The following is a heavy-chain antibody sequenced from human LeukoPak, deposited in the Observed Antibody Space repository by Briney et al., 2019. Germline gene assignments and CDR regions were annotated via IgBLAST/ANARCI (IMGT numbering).Heavy chain of an antibody. V-gene: IGHV3-30*02. CDR2: IQNRENAK. CDR1: GFDFATYG. D-gene: IGHD7-27*01. CDR3: TKDSFYWGLWN. Sequence: GGSLRLSCATSGFDFATYGMHWVRQAPGKGLEWVAFIQNRENAKSYADSVRGRFSIFRDDSKNTLYLQLSSLRRDDTAVYYCTKDSFYWGLWNWGPGALVIVSS. J-gene: IGHJ4*02.